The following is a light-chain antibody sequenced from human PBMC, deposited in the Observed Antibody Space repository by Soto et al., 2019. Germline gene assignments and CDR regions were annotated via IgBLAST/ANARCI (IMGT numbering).Light chain of an antibody. Sequence: DIQMTQSPSTPSGSVEDRVTITSRASQTISSWLAWYQQKPGKAPKLLIYDASSLESGVPSRFSGSGSGTEVTLTISSLQPDDFTTYYCQQYYSYSPLTFGGGTKVDNK. CDR1: QTISSW. CDR2: DAS. J-gene: IGKJ4*01. V-gene: IGKV1-5*01. CDR3: QQYYSYSPLT.